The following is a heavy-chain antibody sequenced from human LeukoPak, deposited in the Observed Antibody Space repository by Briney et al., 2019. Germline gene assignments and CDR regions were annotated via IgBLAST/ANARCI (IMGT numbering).Heavy chain of an antibody. D-gene: IGHD2-2*01. J-gene: IGHJ5*02. V-gene: IGHV4-30-4*08. CDR1: GGSISSGDYY. CDR2: IYYSGST. CDR3: ARGGYCSSTSCYPIYWFDP. Sequence: SETLSLTCTVSGGSISSGDYYWSWIRQPPGKGLEWIGYIYYSGSTYYNPSLKSRVTISVDTSKNQFSLKLSSVTAADTAVYCCARGGYCSSTSCYPIYWFDPWGQGTLVTVSS.